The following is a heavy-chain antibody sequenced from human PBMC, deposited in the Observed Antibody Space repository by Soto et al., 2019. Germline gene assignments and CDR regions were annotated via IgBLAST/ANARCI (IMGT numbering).Heavy chain of an antibody. V-gene: IGHV2-5*02. D-gene: IGHD3-22*01. J-gene: IGHJ4*02. CDR2: IYWDDDK. CDR1: GFSLSTSGVG. CDR3: AHRPDYYDSSGYDY. Sequence: SDPTLVNPTQTLTLTCTFSGFSLSTSGVGVGWIRQPPGKALEWLALIYWDDDKRYSPSLKSRLTITKDTSKNQVVLTMTNMDPVDTATXYCAHRPDYYDSSGYDYWGQGTLVTVSS.